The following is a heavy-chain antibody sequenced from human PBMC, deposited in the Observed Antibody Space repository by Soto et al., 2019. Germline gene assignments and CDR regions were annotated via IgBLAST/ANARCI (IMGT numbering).Heavy chain of an antibody. V-gene: IGHV1-3*01. Sequence: QVQLVQSGAEVKKPGASVKVSCKASGYTFTSYAMHWVRQAPGQRLEWMGWINAGNGNTKYSQKFQGRVTITRDSPASTAYMELSSLRSEDTAVYYCAGGDYYGSVSYPLRAAFDIWGQGTMVTVSS. CDR3: AGGDYYGSVSYPLRAAFDI. J-gene: IGHJ3*02. D-gene: IGHD3-10*01. CDR1: GYTFTSYA. CDR2: INAGNGNT.